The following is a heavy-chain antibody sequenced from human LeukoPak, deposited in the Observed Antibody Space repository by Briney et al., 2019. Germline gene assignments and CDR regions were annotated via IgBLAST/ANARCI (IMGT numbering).Heavy chain of an antibody. CDR2: ISGGGTPT. V-gene: IGHV3-23*01. CDR1: GFTFSDYA. J-gene: IGHJ4*02. CDR3: ARDPGYDSSGYSGD. Sequence: PGGSLRLSCVVSGFTFSDYAMSWVRQAPGKGLEWFSAISGGGTPTFYADSVKGRFITSRDNSKNTLYLQMNSLRVEDTAVYYCARDPGYDSSGYSGDWGQGTLVTVSS. D-gene: IGHD3-22*01.